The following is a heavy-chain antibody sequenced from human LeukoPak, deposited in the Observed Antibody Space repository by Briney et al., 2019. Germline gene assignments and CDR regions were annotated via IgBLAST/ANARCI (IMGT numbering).Heavy chain of an antibody. J-gene: IGHJ4*02. Sequence: SETLSLTYTVSGGSISSYYWSWIRQPPGKGLEWIGYIYYSGSTNYNPSLKSRVTISVDTSKNQFSLKLSSVTAADTAVYYCASTSGYRTFDYWGQGTLVTVSS. V-gene: IGHV4-59*01. CDR3: ASTSGYRTFDY. CDR2: IYYSGST. D-gene: IGHD3-3*01. CDR1: GGSISSYY.